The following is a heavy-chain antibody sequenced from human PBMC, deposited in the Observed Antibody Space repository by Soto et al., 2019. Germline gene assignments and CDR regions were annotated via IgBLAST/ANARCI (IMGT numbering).Heavy chain of an antibody. D-gene: IGHD6-19*01. CDR3: ARESRQWLACDF. Sequence: IQLVQSGTEVKYPGASVKVSCKASNYTFTSYGFNWVRQAPGQGIEWIGWISAYNGYTNYEKKFQGRVTMTTDASTRTAYMELRSLGFDDTAVYYCARESRQWLACDFWGQGTLVSVSS. CDR2: ISAYNGYT. CDR1: NYTFTSYG. J-gene: IGHJ4*02. V-gene: IGHV1-18*01.